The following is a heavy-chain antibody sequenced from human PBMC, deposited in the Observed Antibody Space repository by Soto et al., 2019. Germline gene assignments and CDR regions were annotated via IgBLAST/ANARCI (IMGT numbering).Heavy chain of an antibody. CDR2: IYYSGNT. J-gene: IGHJ4*02. D-gene: IGHD1-1*01. Sequence: SETLSLTCSVSGGSMRDYYWSWTRQSPGKGPEWIGYIYYSGNTNYDPSLKSRVTISVDMPKSLFSLKLNSVTAADTAVYYCARQLGLWQPLDYWGRGTLVTVSS. V-gene: IGHV4-59*01. CDR3: ARQLGLWQPLDY. CDR1: GGSMRDYY.